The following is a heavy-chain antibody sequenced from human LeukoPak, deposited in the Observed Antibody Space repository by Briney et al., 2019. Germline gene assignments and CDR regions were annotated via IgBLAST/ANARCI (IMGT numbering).Heavy chain of an antibody. J-gene: IGHJ5*02. CDR2: IYYSGST. CDR3: ARDRAENWFDP. V-gene: IGHV4-59*01. D-gene: IGHD6-25*01. CDR1: GGSISSYY. Sequence: SETLSLTCTVSGGSISSYYWSWIRQPPGKGLEWIGYIYYSGSTNYNPSLKSRVTISVDTSKNQFSLKLSSVTAADTAVNYCARDRAENWFDPWGQGTLVTVSS.